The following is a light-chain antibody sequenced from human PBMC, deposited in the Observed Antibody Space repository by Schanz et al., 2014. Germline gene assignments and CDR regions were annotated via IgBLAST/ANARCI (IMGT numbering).Light chain of an antibody. Sequence: QSALIQPPSASGSPRQSVAISCTGTTSDVGGYNFVSWYQQHPGKAPKLMIYEVTKRPSGVPDRFSGSKSGNTASLTISRLQAEDEADYSCSSYALSTTFVIFGGGTKLTVL. CDR3: SSYALSTTFVI. J-gene: IGLJ2*01. V-gene: IGLV2-8*01. CDR1: TSDVGGYNF. CDR2: EVT.